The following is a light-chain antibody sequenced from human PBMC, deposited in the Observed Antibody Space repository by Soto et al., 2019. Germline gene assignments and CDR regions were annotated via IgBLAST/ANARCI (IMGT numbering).Light chain of an antibody. J-gene: IGKJ4*01. V-gene: IGKV1-5*03. CDR2: KAS. CDR1: QSINSW. Sequence: DIQMTQSPSTLSASVGDRVTITCRASQSINSWLAWYQQKPGKAPQPLIYKASSLEGGDPFRISGSGAGTEYSLTISSLQPDDFATYYCQQYEAYPLTFGGGTKVEIK. CDR3: QQYEAYPLT.